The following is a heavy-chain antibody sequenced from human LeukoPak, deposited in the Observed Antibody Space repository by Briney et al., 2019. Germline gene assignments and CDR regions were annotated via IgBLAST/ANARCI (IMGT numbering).Heavy chain of an antibody. Sequence: SETLSLTCTVSGGSISSGSYYWSWIRQPAGKGLEWIGRIYISGGTNYNPSLKSRVAMSVDTSKNQFSLKLSSVTAADTAVYYCARVNYYYYYMDVWGKGTTVTTSS. CDR1: GGSISSGSYY. CDR3: ARVNYYYYYMDV. V-gene: IGHV4-61*02. CDR2: IYISGGT. J-gene: IGHJ6*03.